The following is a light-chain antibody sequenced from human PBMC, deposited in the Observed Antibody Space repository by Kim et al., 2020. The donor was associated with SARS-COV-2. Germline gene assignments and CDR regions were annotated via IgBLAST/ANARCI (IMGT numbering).Light chain of an antibody. CDR2: QDS. CDR3: QAWDSSTAV. V-gene: IGLV3-1*01. J-gene: IGLJ2*01. Sequence: VSPAQTAIITCSGDKLGDKYACWYQQKPGQSPVLVIYQDSKRPSGIPERFSGSNSGNTATLTISGTQAMDEADYYCQAWDSSTAVFGGGTQLTVL. CDR1: KLGDKY.